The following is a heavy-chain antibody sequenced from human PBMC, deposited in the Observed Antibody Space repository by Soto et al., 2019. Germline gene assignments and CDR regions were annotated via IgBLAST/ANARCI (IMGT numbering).Heavy chain of an antibody. CDR1: GFNFNAYG. D-gene: IGHD5-18*01. Sequence: GGSLRLSCAGSGFNFNAYGMHWVRQGPGRGLEWLAIIWNDGSNEFYADSVKGRFTISRDNSKRTVSLQMNNLRAEDTAVYYCARDFYGGYTYGPGDYWGQGALVTVSS. J-gene: IGHJ4*02. CDR2: IWNDGSNE. V-gene: IGHV3-33*01. CDR3: ARDFYGGYTYGPGDY.